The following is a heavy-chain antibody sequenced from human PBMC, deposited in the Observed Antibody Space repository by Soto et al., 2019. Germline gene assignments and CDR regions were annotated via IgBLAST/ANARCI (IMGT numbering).Heavy chain of an antibody. Sequence: GGSLRLSCAASGFTFSSYAMSWVRQAPGKGLEWVLAISGSGGSTYYADSVKGRFTISRDISKNTLYLQMNSLRAEDTAVYYCAKVRVGYYYYGMDVWGQGTTVTVSS. CDR3: AKVRVGYYYYGMDV. CDR2: ISGSGGST. D-gene: IGHD2-15*01. J-gene: IGHJ6*02. V-gene: IGHV3-23*01. CDR1: GFTFSSYA.